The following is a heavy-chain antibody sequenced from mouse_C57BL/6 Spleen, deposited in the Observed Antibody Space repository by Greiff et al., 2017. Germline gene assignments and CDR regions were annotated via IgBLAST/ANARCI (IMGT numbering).Heavy chain of an antibody. CDR2: IYPRSGNT. D-gene: IGHD1-1*01. J-gene: IGHJ2*01. Sequence: VQLQQSGAELARPGASVKLSCKASGYTFTSYGISWVKQRTGQGLEWIGEIYPRSGNTYYNEKFKGKATLTADKSSSTAYMELRSLTSEDSAVYFCARASITTVEGYYFDYWGQGTTLTVSS. CDR3: ARASITTVEGYYFDY. V-gene: IGHV1-81*01. CDR1: GYTFTSYG.